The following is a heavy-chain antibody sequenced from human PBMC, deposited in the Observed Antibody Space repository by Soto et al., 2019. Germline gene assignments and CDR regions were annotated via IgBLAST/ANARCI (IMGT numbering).Heavy chain of an antibody. CDR2: INPNSGGT. J-gene: IGHJ5*02. CDR1: GYTFTGYY. Sequence: QVQLVQSGAEVKKPGASVKVSCKASGYTFTGYYMHWVRQAPGQGLEWMGWINPNSGGTNYAQKFQGWVTMTRDTSSSTAYMELSRLRSDDTAVYYCARGSNLGELSENWFDPWGQGTLVTVSS. CDR3: ARGSNLGELSENWFDP. V-gene: IGHV1-2*04. D-gene: IGHD3-16*02.